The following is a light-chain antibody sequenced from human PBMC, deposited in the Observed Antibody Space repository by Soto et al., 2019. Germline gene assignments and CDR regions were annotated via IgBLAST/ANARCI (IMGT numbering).Light chain of an antibody. CDR2: RNT. V-gene: IGLV1-40*01. CDR1: SSNIGAGFD. Sequence: QSVLTQPPSVSGTPGQRVTFSCTGSSSNIGAGFDVHWYQQLPGAAPKLLIFRNTNRPSRVPDRFSGSKSGPSASLAITGLQTEDEADYYCQSYDNSLSASVFGGGTKVTVL. CDR3: QSYDNSLSASV. J-gene: IGLJ2*01.